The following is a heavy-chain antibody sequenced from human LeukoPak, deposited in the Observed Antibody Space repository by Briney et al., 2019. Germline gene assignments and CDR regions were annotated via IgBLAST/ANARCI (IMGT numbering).Heavy chain of an antibody. Sequence: GGSLRLSCAASGFTFSSYAMSWVRQAPGKGREGVSAISGSGGSTYYADSVKGRFTISRDNSKNTLYLQMNSLRAEDTAVYYCAKAQWELLPPIDYWGQGTLVTVSS. CDR1: GFTFSSYA. CDR3: AKAQWELLPPIDY. D-gene: IGHD1-26*01. V-gene: IGHV3-23*01. J-gene: IGHJ4*02. CDR2: ISGSGGST.